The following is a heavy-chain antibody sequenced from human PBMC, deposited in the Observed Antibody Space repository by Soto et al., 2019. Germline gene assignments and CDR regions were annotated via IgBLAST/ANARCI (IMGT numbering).Heavy chain of an antibody. V-gene: IGHV1-8*01. CDR3: AAGYDFWSGQYYFDY. Sequence: ASVKVSCKASGYTFTSYDINWVRQATGQGLEWMGWMNPNSGNTGYAQKFQGRVTMTRNTSISTAYMELSSLRSEDTAVYYCAAGYDFWSGQYYFDYWGQGTLVTVSS. J-gene: IGHJ4*02. D-gene: IGHD3-3*01. CDR1: GYTFTSYD. CDR2: MNPNSGNT.